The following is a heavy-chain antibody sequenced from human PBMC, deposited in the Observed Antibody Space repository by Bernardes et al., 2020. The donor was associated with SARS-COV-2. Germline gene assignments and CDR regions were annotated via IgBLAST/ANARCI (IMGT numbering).Heavy chain of an antibody. CDR1: GFTFNSHA. CDR2: ISSGGVST. V-gene: IGHV3-64*02. CDR3: ARADFSGWDPDYGLDV. J-gene: IGHJ6*02. D-gene: IGHD6-19*01. Sequence: GGSLRLSCIASGFTFNSHAMHWVRPAPGKGLKYVAGISSGGVSTTYADSVKGRVTISRDNFKNTLYLQMGSLRPEDTAVYYCARADFSGWDPDYGLDVWGQGTTVTVSS.